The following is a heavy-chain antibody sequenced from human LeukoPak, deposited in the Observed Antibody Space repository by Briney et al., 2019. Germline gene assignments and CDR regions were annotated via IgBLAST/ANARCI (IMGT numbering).Heavy chain of an antibody. Sequence: GGSLRLSCAASGFTVSNNYMSWVRQAPGKALEWVSAVYSAGSTHYADSVKGRFTISRDNSKNTLYLQMNSLRAEDTAVYYCARHIPGYSSSLGYWGQGTLVTVSS. CDR1: GFTVSNNY. V-gene: IGHV3-53*01. D-gene: IGHD6-13*01. J-gene: IGHJ4*02. CDR3: ARHIPGYSSSLGY. CDR2: VYSAGST.